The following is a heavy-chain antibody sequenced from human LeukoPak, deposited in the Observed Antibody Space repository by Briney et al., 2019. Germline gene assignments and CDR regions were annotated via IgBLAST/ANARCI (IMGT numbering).Heavy chain of an antibody. V-gene: IGHV3-21*01. CDR1: GFSFSNYA. Sequence: GGSLRLSCETSGFSFSNYAMNWVRQIPGKGLEWVSSISNGSSHIYYAESMKGRFTMSRDNSKNSVTLEMTSLRVEDTAVYYCARSTHSWFGWFEFWGQGTLVTVAS. J-gene: IGHJ5*01. CDR2: ISNGSSHI. CDR3: ARSTHSWFGWFEF. D-gene: IGHD3-10*01.